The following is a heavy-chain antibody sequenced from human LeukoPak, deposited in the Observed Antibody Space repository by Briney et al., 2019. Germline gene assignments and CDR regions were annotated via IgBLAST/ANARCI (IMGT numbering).Heavy chain of an antibody. Sequence: SETLSLTCTVSGGSISSYYWSWIRQPPGKGLEWIGYIYYSGSTYYNPSLKSRVTISVDTSKNQFSLKLSSVTAADTAVYYCARDEHGLYYMDVWGKGTTVTVSS. CDR3: ARDEHGLYYMDV. CDR1: GGSISSYY. D-gene: IGHD1/OR15-1a*01. J-gene: IGHJ6*03. V-gene: IGHV4-59*12. CDR2: IYYSGST.